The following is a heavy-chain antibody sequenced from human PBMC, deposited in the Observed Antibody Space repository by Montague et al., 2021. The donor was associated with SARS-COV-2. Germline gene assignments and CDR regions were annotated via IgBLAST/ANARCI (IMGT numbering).Heavy chain of an antibody. J-gene: IGHJ4*02. D-gene: IGHD2-21*02. V-gene: IGHV4-39*01. CDR1: GASITRSDYY. Sequence: SETLSLTCTVSGASITRSDYYWAWIRQPPGKGMELIGSIHYIGTTYYNPSLESRVTISVDTSENQFSLKLRSVIAADTAVHYCARLHPDGTVGATDIPFDTWGQGTLVTVSS. CDR3: ARLHPDGTVGATDIPFDT. CDR2: IHYIGTT.